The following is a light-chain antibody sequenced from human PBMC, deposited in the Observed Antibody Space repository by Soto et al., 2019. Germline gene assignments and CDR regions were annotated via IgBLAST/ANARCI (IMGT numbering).Light chain of an antibody. Sequence: QSVLTQPPSASGTPGQRVTISCSGSSSNIGSNTVNWYQQLPGTAPKLLIYSNNQRPSGVPDRFSGSKSGTSASLAISGLQSEDEADYYCAAWDDSLNGSNWVFGGGTTLTVL. CDR1: SSNIGSNT. CDR2: SNN. J-gene: IGLJ3*02. V-gene: IGLV1-44*01. CDR3: AAWDDSLNGSNWV.